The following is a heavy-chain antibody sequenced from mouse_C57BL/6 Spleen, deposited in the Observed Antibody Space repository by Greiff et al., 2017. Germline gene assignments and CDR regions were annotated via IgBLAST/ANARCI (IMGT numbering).Heavy chain of an antibody. CDR1: GYTFTSYW. D-gene: IGHD1-1*01. CDR3: ARRGLLYYFDY. V-gene: IGHV1-50*01. Sequence: VQLQQPGAELVKPGASVKLSCKASGYTFTSYWMQWVKQRPGQGLEWIGEIDPSDSYTNYNQKFKGKATLTVDTSSSTAYMQLSSLTSEDSAVYYCARRGLLYYFDYWGQGTTLTVSS. CDR2: IDPSDSYT. J-gene: IGHJ2*01.